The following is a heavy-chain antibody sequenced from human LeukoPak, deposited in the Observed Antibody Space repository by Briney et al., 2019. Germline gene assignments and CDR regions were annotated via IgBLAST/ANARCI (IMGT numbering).Heavy chain of an antibody. V-gene: IGHV3-74*01. Sequence: GGSLRLSCAASGFTFSSYWMHWVRQDPGKGLVWLSIINTDGTSTTYADSVKGRFTVSRDNAKNTLYLQMNNLRADDTAVYHCARLARSTSLDIWGQGTMVTVSP. J-gene: IGHJ3*02. CDR3: ARLARSTSLDI. D-gene: IGHD6-19*01. CDR1: GFTFSSYW. CDR2: INTDGTST.